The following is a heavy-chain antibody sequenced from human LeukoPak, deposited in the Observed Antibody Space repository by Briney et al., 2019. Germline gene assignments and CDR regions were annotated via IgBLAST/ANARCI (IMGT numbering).Heavy chain of an antibody. CDR3: AKVASKGTIFGVVTFDY. D-gene: IGHD3-3*01. CDR2: ISGSGGST. Sequence: GGSLRLSCAASGFTFSSYAMSWVRQAPGKGLEWVSAISGSGGSTYYADSVEGRFTISRDNSKNTLYLQMNSLRAEDTAVYYCAKVASKGTIFGVVTFDYWGQGTLVTVSS. V-gene: IGHV3-23*01. CDR1: GFTFSSYA. J-gene: IGHJ4*02.